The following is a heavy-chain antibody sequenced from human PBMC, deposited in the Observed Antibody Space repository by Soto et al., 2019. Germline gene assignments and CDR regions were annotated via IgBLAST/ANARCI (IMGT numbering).Heavy chain of an antibody. J-gene: IGHJ6*03. CDR2: ISYSGST. V-gene: IGHV4-59*08. D-gene: IGHD3-3*01. Sequence: QVQLQESGPGLVKPSETLSLTCTVSGDSLRNYYWSWIRQPPGKGLEWIGYISYSGSTNYSPSLGSLVTISIDTSKNQFSLRLGSVTAADTAMYHCARTFWSGLRLDYYYMDVWGKGTTVTVSS. CDR1: GDSLRNYY. CDR3: ARTFWSGLRLDYYYMDV.